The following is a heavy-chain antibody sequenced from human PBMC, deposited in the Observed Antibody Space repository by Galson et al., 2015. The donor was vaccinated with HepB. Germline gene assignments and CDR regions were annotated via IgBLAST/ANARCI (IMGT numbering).Heavy chain of an antibody. CDR3: AKGQTVTTTDFDC. Sequence: SLRLSCAASGFTFSSYAMSWVRQAPGKGLEWVSSISGGGGGTYYADSVKGRFTISRDNSKSTMYLQISSLRAEDTAVYYCAKGQTVTTTDFDCWGQGTLVTVSS. V-gene: IGHV3-23*01. J-gene: IGHJ4*02. CDR2: ISGGGGGT. D-gene: IGHD4-11*01. CDR1: GFTFSSYA.